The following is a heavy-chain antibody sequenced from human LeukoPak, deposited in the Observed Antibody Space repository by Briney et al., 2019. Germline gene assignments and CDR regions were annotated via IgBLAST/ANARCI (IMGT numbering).Heavy chain of an antibody. J-gene: IGHJ4*02. CDR2: ITASGGST. CDR1: GFTFSSYS. D-gene: IGHD2-15*01. Sequence: QAGGSLRLSCAASGFTFSSYSMNWVRQAPGKGLEWVSSITASGGSTYYADSVKGRFTISRDNSKNTLYLQMNSLRAEDTAVYYCAKDPGSRWYGFFDYWGQGSLVTVSS. CDR3: AKDPGSRWYGFFDY. V-gene: IGHV3-23*01.